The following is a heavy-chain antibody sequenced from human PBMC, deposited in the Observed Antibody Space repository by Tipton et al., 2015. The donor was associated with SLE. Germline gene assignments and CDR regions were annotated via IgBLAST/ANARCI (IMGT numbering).Heavy chain of an antibody. D-gene: IGHD4-17*01. CDR2: IYYTGTTT. CDR1: GGSVSSSSKY. Sequence: TLSLTCTVSGGSVSSSSKYWAWIRQPPGKGLEWIGSIYYTGTTTYYNSFLKSRVTMSVDTSKNQFSLRLSSVTAADTALYYCARELGDDYGVPGAEYYFDSWGQGTLVTVSS. CDR3: ARELGDDYGVPGAEYYFDS. V-gene: IGHV4-39*07. J-gene: IGHJ4*02.